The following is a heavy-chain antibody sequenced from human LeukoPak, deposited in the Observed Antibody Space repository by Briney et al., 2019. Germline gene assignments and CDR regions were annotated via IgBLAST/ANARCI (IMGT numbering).Heavy chain of an antibody. Sequence: PSQTLSLTCTVSGGALSSGGYYWTWIRQPPGKGLEWIGNIYHSGTPYYNPSLKSRVTLSVDRSKNQFSLKMTSVTAADTAVYYCASSIWGSGNVGWFDPWGQGTLVTVSS. CDR3: ASSIWGSGNVGWFDP. CDR1: GGALSSGGYY. D-gene: IGHD3-10*01. J-gene: IGHJ5*02. V-gene: IGHV4-30-2*01. CDR2: IYHSGTP.